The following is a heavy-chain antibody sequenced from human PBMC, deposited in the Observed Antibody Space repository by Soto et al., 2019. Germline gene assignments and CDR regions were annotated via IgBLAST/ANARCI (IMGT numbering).Heavy chain of an antibody. Sequence: SGTLSLICTVSGGSISTSVYYWGWIRQPPGRGLEWMANIYYSGSAYYNPSLKSRVSTSVDTSKNQFSLKLRSVTAADTAVYYCARQGSRAFDIWGQGTMVTVSS. V-gene: IGHV4-39*01. D-gene: IGHD2-15*01. J-gene: IGHJ3*02. CDR1: GGSISTSVYY. CDR2: IYYSGSA. CDR3: ARQGSRAFDI.